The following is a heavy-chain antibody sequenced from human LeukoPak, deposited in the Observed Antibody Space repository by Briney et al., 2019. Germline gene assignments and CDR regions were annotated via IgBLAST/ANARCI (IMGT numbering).Heavy chain of an antibody. CDR1: GFTFSSYA. CDR3: ARELEGGCSYGSHDY. Sequence: GRSLRLSCAASGFTFSSYAMHWVRQAPGKGLEWVAVISYDGSNKYYADSVKGRFTISRDNSKNTLYLQMNSLRAEDTAVYYCARELEGGCSYGSHDYWGQGTLVTVSS. V-gene: IGHV3-30*04. J-gene: IGHJ4*02. CDR2: ISYDGSNK. D-gene: IGHD5-18*01.